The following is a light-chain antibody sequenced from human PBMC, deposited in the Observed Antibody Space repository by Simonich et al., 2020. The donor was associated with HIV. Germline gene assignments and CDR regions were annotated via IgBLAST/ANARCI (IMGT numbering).Light chain of an antibody. CDR3: QQYDNHPPT. CDR2: DAS. J-gene: IGKJ4*01. CDR1: QSISSY. Sequence: DIQMTQSPSSLSASVGDRVTITCRASQSISSYLNWYQQKPGKAPKLLIYDASNLETGVPSRFSGSGSGTDFTFTISSLQPEDIATYYCQQYDNHPPTFGGGTKVEIK. V-gene: IGKV1-33*01.